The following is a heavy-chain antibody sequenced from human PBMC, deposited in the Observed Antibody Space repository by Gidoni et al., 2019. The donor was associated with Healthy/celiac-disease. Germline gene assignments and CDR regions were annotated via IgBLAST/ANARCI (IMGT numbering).Heavy chain of an antibody. Sequence: QLQLQESGPGLVKPSETLSLTCTVSGASSSSSSYYGGWMRQPPGKGLEWIGSIYYSGSTYSNSSLKSRVTISVDTSKNQFSLTLSFVTAAGTAVYYCARLGVSSGGTDYWGQGTLVTVSS. CDR3: ARLGVSSGGTDY. CDR1: GASSSSSSYY. J-gene: IGHJ4*02. D-gene: IGHD2-8*01. CDR2: IYYSGST. V-gene: IGHV4-39*01.